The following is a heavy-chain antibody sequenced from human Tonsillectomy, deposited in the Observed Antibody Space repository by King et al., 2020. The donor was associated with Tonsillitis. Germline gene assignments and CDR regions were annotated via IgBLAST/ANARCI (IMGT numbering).Heavy chain of an antibody. CDR3: ARDSPPRD. CDR2: IKRDGSQK. V-gene: IGHV3-7*04. J-gene: IGHJ4*02. Sequence: VQLVESGGGLVQPGGSLRRSFAASGFTLSNYWMSWVRQAPGKGLEWVGNIKRDGSQKYYVDSVKGRFTTSRDNAKNSLYLQMNSLRAEDTAVYYCARDSPPRDWGQGTLVTVSS. CDR1: GFTLSNYW.